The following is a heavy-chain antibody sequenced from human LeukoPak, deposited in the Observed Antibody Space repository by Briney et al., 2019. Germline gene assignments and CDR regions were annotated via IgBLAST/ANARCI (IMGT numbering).Heavy chain of an antibody. CDR2: VYHSGST. Sequence: SETLSLTCTVSRGSITTYYWSWIRQPAGKGLEWIGSVYHSGSTTYNHSLKSRVSMSVDMSKNQFSLNLRSVTAADTATYYCATDRQEGGSGSYWFDPCGQGTQVTVSS. V-gene: IGHV4-4*07. J-gene: IGHJ5*02. D-gene: IGHD3-10*01. CDR1: RGSITTYY. CDR3: ATDRQEGGSGSYWFDP.